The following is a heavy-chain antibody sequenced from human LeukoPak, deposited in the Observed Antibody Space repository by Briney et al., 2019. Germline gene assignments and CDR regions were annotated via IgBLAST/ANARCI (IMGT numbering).Heavy chain of an antibody. Sequence: ASVKVSCKASGYTFTGYYTHWVRQAPGQGLEWMGWINPNSGGTNYAQKFQGRVTMTRDTSISTAYMELSRLRSDDTAVYYCARDRRGSYYGGTNYWGQGTLVTVSS. CDR2: INPNSGGT. V-gene: IGHV1-2*02. J-gene: IGHJ4*02. D-gene: IGHD1-26*01. CDR3: ARDRRGSYYGGTNY. CDR1: GYTFTGYY.